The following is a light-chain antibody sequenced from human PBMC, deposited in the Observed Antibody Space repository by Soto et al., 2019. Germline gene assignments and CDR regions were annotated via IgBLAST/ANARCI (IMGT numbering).Light chain of an antibody. CDR1: SGHSNYA. CDR2: VNSGGSH. J-gene: IGLJ7*01. Sequence: QLVLTRSPSASASLGASVKLTCTLSSGHSNYAIAWHQQQPEKGPRYLMKVNSGGSHIKGDGIPDRFSGSSSGAERYLFISSLQSEDEADYYCQTWGTGSAFVVFGGGTQLTVL. V-gene: IGLV4-69*01. CDR3: QTWGTGSAFVV.